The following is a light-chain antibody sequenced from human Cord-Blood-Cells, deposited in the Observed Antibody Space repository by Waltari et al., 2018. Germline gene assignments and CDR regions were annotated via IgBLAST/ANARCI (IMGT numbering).Light chain of an antibody. Sequence: QSALTQPASGSGSPGQSLTISCTGTRSDVGGYNYVAWYQQHPGKAPKSMIYDVSNRPSGVSNRFSGSKSGNTASLTISGLQAEDEADYYCSSYTSSSTWVFGGGTKLTVL. CDR1: RSDVGGYNY. J-gene: IGLJ3*02. CDR3: SSYTSSSTWV. V-gene: IGLV2-14*01. CDR2: DVS.